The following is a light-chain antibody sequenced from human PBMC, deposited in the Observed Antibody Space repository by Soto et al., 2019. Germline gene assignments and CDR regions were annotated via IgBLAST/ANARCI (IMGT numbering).Light chain of an antibody. V-gene: IGKV3-20*01. CDR2: GAS. CDR1: QSVSSSY. J-gene: IGKJ2*02. CDR3: RDLGT. Sequence: EIVLTHSPGTLSLSPGERATLSCRASQSVSSSYLAWYQQKPGQAPRPLIYGASSRAIGIPDRFSGSGSGTDFTLTISRLEFFFFCYGDRRDLGT.